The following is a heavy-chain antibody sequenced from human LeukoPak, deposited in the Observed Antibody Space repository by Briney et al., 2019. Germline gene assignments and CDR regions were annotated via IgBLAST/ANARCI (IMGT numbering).Heavy chain of an antibody. D-gene: IGHD4-17*01. Sequence: GGSLRLSCAASGFIFSSYATHWVRQAPGKGLEWVAVISYDGSNKYYADSVKGRFTISRDNSKNTLYLQMNSLRAEDTAIYYCAKEATTVPNRYFDYWGQGTLVTVSS. V-gene: IGHV3-30-3*01. CDR1: GFIFSSYA. CDR3: AKEATTVPNRYFDY. J-gene: IGHJ4*02. CDR2: ISYDGSNK.